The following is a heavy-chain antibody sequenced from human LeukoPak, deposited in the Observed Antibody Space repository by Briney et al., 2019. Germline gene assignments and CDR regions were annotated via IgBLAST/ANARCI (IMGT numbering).Heavy chain of an antibody. D-gene: IGHD6-13*01. J-gene: IGHJ3*02. CDR1: GFTFDDYA. V-gene: IGHV3-9*01. Sequence: GGSLRLSCAASGFTFDDYAMHWVRQAPGKGLEWVSGISWNSGSIGYADSVKGRFTISRDNAKNSLYLQMNSLRAEDTAVYYCASIAAAGTGGAFDIWGQGTMVTVSS. CDR3: ASIAAAGTGGAFDI. CDR2: ISWNSGSI.